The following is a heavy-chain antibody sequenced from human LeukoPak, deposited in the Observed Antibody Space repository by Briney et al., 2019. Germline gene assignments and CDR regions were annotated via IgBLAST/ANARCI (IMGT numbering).Heavy chain of an antibody. CDR2: IYYSGST. D-gene: IGHD6-13*01. Sequence: PSETLSLTCTVSGGSISSSSYYWGWVRQPPGKGLEWIGSIYYSGSTNYNPSLKSRVTISVDTSKNQFSLKLSSVTAADTAVYYCARRNQQKLGAFDIWGQGTMVTVSS. CDR1: GGSISSSSYY. J-gene: IGHJ3*02. CDR3: ARRNQQKLGAFDI. V-gene: IGHV4-39*07.